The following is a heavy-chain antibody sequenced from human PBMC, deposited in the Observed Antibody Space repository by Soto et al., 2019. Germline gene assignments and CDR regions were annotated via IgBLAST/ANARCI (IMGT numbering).Heavy chain of an antibody. CDR3: ASRQLALDH. CDR1: GFTVGSSY. J-gene: IGHJ4*02. CDR2: IYSGGTT. D-gene: IGHD6-13*01. Sequence: GWSLRLSCAASGFTVGSSYMSWVRQAPGQGLEWGYVIYSGGTTYYADSVKGRFTISRENSKNTLYLHMNSIRDDDTATYYCASRQLALDHWGQGTPLTASS. V-gene: IGHV3-53*01.